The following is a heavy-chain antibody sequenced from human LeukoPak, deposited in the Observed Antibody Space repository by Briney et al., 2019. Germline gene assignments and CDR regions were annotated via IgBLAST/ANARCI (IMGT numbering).Heavy chain of an antibody. CDR2: INPEETTI. V-gene: IGHV3-74*01. J-gene: IGHJ4*02. D-gene: IGHD1-1*01. CDR3: VRGGLEPFDY. Sequence: GGSLRLSCAAYGFVFSKYWMHWVRQAPGKGLVWVSRINPEETTINYADSVKGRFTISRDNARNTLYLQMDSLRVEDVGIYYCVRGGLEPFDYWGRGTLVSVSS. CDR1: GFVFSKYW.